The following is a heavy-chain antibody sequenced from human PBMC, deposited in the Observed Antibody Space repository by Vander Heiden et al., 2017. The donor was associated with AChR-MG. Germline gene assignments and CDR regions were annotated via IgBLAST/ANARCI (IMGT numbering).Heavy chain of an antibody. Sequence: EVQLLESGGGLVQPGGSLRLSCAASGLTFSSSAMSWVRQAPGKGLEWVSAISGSGGSTYYADSVKGRFTISRDNSKNTLYLQMNSLRAEDTAVYYCANPSSDSSGYYYDYWGQGTLVTVSS. D-gene: IGHD3-22*01. CDR2: ISGSGGST. J-gene: IGHJ4*02. CDR1: GLTFSSSA. V-gene: IGHV3-23*01. CDR3: ANPSSDSSGYYYDY.